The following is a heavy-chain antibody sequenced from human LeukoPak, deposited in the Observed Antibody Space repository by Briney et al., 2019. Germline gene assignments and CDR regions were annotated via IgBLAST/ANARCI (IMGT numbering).Heavy chain of an antibody. V-gene: IGHV1-69*13. J-gene: IGHJ4*02. CDR2: IIPIFGTA. Sequence: GASVKVSCKASGGTFSSYAISWVRQAPGQGLEWMGGIIPIFGTANYAQKFQGRVTITADESTSTAYMELSSLRSEDTAVYYCARDNGNDYGDYYFDYRGQGTLVTVSS. D-gene: IGHD4-17*01. CDR1: GGTFSSYA. CDR3: ARDNGNDYGDYYFDY.